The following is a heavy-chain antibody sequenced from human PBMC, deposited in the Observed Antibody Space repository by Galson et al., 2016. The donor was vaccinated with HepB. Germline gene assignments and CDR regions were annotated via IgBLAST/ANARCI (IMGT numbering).Heavy chain of an antibody. Sequence: ETLSLTCTVSGGSISSSSSYYWGWIRQSPGKGLEWIGSIYYSGSTYYNSSLKSRVSISVDTSKNQFSLRLNSVTAADTAVYYCLAGTGGWFDPWGQGTLVTVSS. J-gene: IGHJ5*02. CDR2: IYYSGST. D-gene: IGHD1-1*01. V-gene: IGHV4-39*07. CDR1: GGSISSSSSYY. CDR3: LAGTGGWFDP.